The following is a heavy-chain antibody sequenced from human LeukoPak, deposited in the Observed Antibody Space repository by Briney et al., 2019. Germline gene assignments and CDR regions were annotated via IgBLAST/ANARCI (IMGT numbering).Heavy chain of an antibody. J-gene: IGHJ4*02. CDR3: AKDSMVRGVIIPI. Sequence: GGSLRLSCAASGFTFSSYARSWVRQAPGKGLEWVSAISGSAVDTWYADSVKGRFTISRDNSKDTLYLQMNSLRAEDTAVYYCAKDSMVRGVIIPIWGQGTLVTVSS. CDR2: ISGSAVDT. V-gene: IGHV3-23*01. CDR1: GFTFSSYA. D-gene: IGHD3-10*01.